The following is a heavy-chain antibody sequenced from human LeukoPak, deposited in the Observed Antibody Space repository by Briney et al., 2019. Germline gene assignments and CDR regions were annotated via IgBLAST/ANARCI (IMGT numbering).Heavy chain of an antibody. CDR1: GFTLSSYS. CDR3: ARDIPAPGDAKFDC. J-gene: IGHJ4*02. Sequence: GGSLRLSCAASGFTLSSYSMNWVRQAPGKGLEWVSYISSSSSTIHYADSVKGRFTISRDNAKNSLYLQMNSLRAEDTAVYYCARDIPAPGDAKFDCWGQGALVTVSS. D-gene: IGHD2-21*01. V-gene: IGHV3-48*04. CDR2: ISSSSSTI.